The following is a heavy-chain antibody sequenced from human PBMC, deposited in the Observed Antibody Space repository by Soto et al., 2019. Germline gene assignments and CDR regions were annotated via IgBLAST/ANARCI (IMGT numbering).Heavy chain of an antibody. V-gene: IGHV1-2*02. Sequence: ASVKVSCKASGYIFNDYHIHWVRQAPGQGLEWMGWINPYNGGANFAQEFQGRVTMTRDTSLSIVYMEVTRLTYDDTAVYYCARDNYNYSGMDVWGQGTSVTVSS. CDR3: ARDNYNYSGMDV. CDR1: GYIFNDYH. J-gene: IGHJ6*02. CDR2: INPYNGGA.